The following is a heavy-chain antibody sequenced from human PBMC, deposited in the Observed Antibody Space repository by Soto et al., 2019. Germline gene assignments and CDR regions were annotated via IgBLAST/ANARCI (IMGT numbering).Heavy chain of an antibody. CDR1: GGSISSGDYY. J-gene: IGHJ4*02. CDR3: ARGRNYNFSYFDY. CDR2: IYYSGST. Sequence: QVQLQESGPGLVKPSQTLSLTCTLSGGSISSGDYYWSWIRQPPGKGLEWIGYIYYSGSTYYNPSLKSRVTISVDTSKNQFSLKLSSVTAADTAVYYCARGRNYNFSYFDYWGQGTLVTVSS. V-gene: IGHV4-30-4*01. D-gene: IGHD3-3*01.